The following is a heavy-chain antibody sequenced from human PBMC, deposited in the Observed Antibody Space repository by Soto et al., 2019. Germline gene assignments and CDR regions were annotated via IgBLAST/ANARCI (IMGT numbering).Heavy chain of an antibody. CDR1: GVSIRSYY. V-gene: IGHV4-59*01. Sequence: QVQLQESGPGLVKPSETLSLTCTVSGVSIRSYYWSWIRQPPGKGLEWIGYIYNSGSTDYNPSLKRRVVISMDTSKNKFSLKLSSVTAADTAVYYCARDRYSGSYGYWGQGTLVTVSS. D-gene: IGHD1-26*01. CDR2: IYNSGST. J-gene: IGHJ4*02. CDR3: ARDRYSGSYGY.